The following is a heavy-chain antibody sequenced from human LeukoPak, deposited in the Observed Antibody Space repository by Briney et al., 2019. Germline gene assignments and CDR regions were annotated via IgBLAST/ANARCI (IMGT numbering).Heavy chain of an antibody. CDR2: FYSTGST. CDR3: ARDQYSGSLDY. Sequence: SETLSLTCTVSGGSIGSYYWSWIRQPPGKGLEWIVRFYSTGSTNYNPSLKSRVTMSVDTSKNQFSLKLSSVTAADTAVYYCARDQYSGSLDYWGQGTLVTVSS. V-gene: IGHV4-4*07. D-gene: IGHD1-26*01. J-gene: IGHJ4*02. CDR1: GGSIGSYY.